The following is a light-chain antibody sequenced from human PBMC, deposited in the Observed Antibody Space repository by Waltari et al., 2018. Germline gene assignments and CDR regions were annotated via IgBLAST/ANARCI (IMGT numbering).Light chain of an antibody. J-gene: IGLJ1*01. Sequence: QSVLTQPPSATGSPGQSVTISCTGTNSDVGAYNYVSWYQQPPGNVPKLLIYEVTKRPSGVPDRFSGSKSGNPASLTVSGLQADDEADYYCSSYAHNNHFVFGTGTKVTVL. CDR2: EVT. CDR3: SSYAHNNHFV. V-gene: IGLV2-8*01. CDR1: NSDVGAYNY.